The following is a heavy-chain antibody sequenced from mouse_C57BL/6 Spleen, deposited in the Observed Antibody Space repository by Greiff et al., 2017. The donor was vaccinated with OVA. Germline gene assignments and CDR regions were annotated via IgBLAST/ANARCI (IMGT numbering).Heavy chain of an antibody. CDR3: DKKGDYDYDDGFGY. Sequence: VKVVESGPGLVQPSQSLSITCTVSGFSLTSYGVHWVRRPPGKGLEWLGVIWSGGSTDYNAAFISRLSISKDNSKSQVFFKMNSLHADDTAIYYCDKKGDYDYDDGFGYWGQGTTLTVSS. CDR1: GFSLTSYG. J-gene: IGHJ2*01. D-gene: IGHD2-4*01. CDR2: IWSGGST. V-gene: IGHV2-4*01.